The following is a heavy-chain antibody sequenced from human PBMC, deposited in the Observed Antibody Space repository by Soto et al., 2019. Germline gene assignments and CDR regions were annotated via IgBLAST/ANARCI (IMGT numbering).Heavy chain of an antibody. J-gene: IGHJ4*02. CDR1: GFTFRSYA. CDR3: ARDLALAGNY. V-gene: IGHV3-21*01. Sequence: PGGSLRLSCAASGFTFRSYAMNWVRQTQEKGLEWVSSISSTSTYTHYADSVKDRFTISRDNANNSLFLQMNSLRAEDTAIYYCARDLALAGNYWGQGALVTVS. D-gene: IGHD6-19*01. CDR2: ISSTSTYT.